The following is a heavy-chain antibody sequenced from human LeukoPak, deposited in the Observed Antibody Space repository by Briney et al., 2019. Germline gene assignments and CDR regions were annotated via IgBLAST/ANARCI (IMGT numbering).Heavy chain of an antibody. CDR1: GCTFSDYY. D-gene: IGHD3-10*01. J-gene: IGHJ4*02. V-gene: IGHV3-11*06. Sequence: GGSLRLSCAASGCTFSDYYMSWIRQAPGKGLEWVSYISSSSSYTNYADSVKGRLTISRDNAKNSLYLQMNSLRAEDTAVYYCARDGGSGSYYDYWGQGTLVTVSS. CDR3: ARDGGSGSYYDY. CDR2: ISSSSSYT.